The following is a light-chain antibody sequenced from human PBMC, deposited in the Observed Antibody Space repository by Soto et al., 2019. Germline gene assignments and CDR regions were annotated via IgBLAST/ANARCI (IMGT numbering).Light chain of an antibody. CDR1: SSDVGNYIF. J-gene: IGLJ1*01. CDR3: VSYTNSASYV. CDR2: DIN. V-gene: IGLV2-14*01. Sequence: QSALTQPASVSGSPGQSITISCTGTSSDVGNYIFVSWYRQHPGKAPKLMIYDINNRPSGVPNRFSGSKSGNTASLTISGLQAEDEADYYCVSYTNSASYVFGNGTRSPS.